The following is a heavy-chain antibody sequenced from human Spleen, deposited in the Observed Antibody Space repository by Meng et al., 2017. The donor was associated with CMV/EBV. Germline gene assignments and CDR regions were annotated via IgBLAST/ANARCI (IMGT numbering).Heavy chain of an antibody. CDR1: GFTFSTYE. CDR3: ARDIVVVPAAPGGMDV. V-gene: IGHV3-48*03. J-gene: IGHJ6*02. CDR2: ISSSGSTI. Sequence: GGSLRLSCAASGFTFSTYEMNWVRQAPGKGLEWVSYISSSGSTIYYADSVKGRFTISRDNAKNSLYLQMNSLRAEDTAVYYCARDIVVVPAAPGGMDVWGQGTTVTVSS. D-gene: IGHD2-2*01.